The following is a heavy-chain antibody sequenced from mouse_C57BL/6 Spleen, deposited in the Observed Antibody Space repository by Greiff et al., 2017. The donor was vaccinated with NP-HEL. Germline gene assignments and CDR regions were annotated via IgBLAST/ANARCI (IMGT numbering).Heavy chain of an antibody. CDR2: INPGSGGT. CDR1: GYAFTNYL. D-gene: IGHD2-2*01. Sequence: QVHVKQSGAELVRPGTSVKVSCKASGYAFTNYLIEWVKQRPGQGLEWIGVINPGSGGTNYNEKFKGKATLTADKSSSTAYMQLSSLTSEDSAVYFCARGHYGYEGGYFDYWGQGTTLTVSS. V-gene: IGHV1-54*01. J-gene: IGHJ2*01. CDR3: ARGHYGYEGGYFDY.